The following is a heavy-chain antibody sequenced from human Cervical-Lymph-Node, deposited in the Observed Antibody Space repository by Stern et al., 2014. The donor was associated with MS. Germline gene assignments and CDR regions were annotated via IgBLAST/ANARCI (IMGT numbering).Heavy chain of an antibody. J-gene: IGHJ6*02. D-gene: IGHD1-14*01. CDR1: GDTSNTDA. CDR3: ARGASSAAWYKHAVDV. Sequence: VQLGQSGAEVQKPGSSVKGSCKASGDTSNTDAIHWVRQAPGQGLEWIGGIIPVFGTPVYAQRFKVRVSIAADESTATDYMELSSLRSDDTAVYYCARGASSAAWYKHAVDVWGQGTTVTVSS. V-gene: IGHV1-69*01. CDR2: IIPVFGTP.